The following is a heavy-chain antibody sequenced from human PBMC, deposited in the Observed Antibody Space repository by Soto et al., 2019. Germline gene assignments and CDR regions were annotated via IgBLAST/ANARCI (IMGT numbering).Heavy chain of an antibody. CDR2: IYYSGST. J-gene: IGHJ3*02. CDR1: GGSISSYY. Sequence: SETLSLTCTVSGGSISSYYWSWIRQPPGKGLEWIGCIYYSGSTNYNPSLKSRVTISVDTSKNQFSLKLSSVTTADTAVYYCASLRIYDSSGTSQWDIWGQGTMVTVSS. D-gene: IGHD3-22*01. V-gene: IGHV4-59*01. CDR3: ASLRIYDSSGTSQWDI.